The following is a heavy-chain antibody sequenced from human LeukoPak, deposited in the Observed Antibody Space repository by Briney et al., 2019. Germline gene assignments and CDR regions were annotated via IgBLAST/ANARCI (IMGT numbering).Heavy chain of an antibody. J-gene: IGHJ4*02. D-gene: IGHD2-15*01. CDR1: GYTLTELS. V-gene: IGHV1-24*01. CDR3: ARAIRCSGGSCNFDY. Sequence: GASVKVSCKVSGYTLTELSIHWVRQAPGKGLEWMGGFDPEDGATIYAQRFQARVTMTEDTSRDTAYMELSSLRSEDTAVYYCARAIRCSGGSCNFDYWGQGTLVTVSS. CDR2: FDPEDGAT.